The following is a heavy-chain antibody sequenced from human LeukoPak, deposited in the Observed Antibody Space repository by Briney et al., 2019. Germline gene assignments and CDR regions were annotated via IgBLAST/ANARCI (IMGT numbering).Heavy chain of an antibody. Sequence: ASVKVSSKASGYTFTGYYMHSVRQAPGQGLEWMGWINPNSGGTNYAQKFQGRVTMTRDTSISTAYMELSRLRSDETAVYYCARGERRDSSGYYSPKNFDYWGQGTLVTVSS. CDR2: INPNSGGT. V-gene: IGHV1-2*02. J-gene: IGHJ4*02. CDR3: ARGERRDSSGYYSPKNFDY. CDR1: GYTFTGYY. D-gene: IGHD3-22*01.